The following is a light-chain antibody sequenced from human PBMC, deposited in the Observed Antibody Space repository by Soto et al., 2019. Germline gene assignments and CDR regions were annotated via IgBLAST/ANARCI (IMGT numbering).Light chain of an antibody. V-gene: IGKV1-9*01. CDR3: QQLNSYPPA. CDR2: VAS. CDR1: QGISSY. Sequence: DIQLTQSPSFLSASVGDRVTITCRASQGISSYLAWYQQKPGKAPKLLIYVASTLQSGVPSRFSGSGSGTEFPLTISSLQPEDFATYYCQQLNSYPPAFGQGTRLEIK. J-gene: IGKJ5*01.